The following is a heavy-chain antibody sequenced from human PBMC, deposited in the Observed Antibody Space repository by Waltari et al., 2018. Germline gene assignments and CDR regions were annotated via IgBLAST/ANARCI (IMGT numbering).Heavy chain of an antibody. D-gene: IGHD1-26*01. CDR3: ASQPSGRYYLYYFDY. Sequence: QLQLHESGPGLVKPSETLSLTCTVSGGSISSSNYYWGWIRQPPGKGLEWIGSIYYSGSADYTPSLKMRVTISVDRSNNQFSLKVTSVTAADTAMYYCASQPSGRYYLYYFDYWGQGTLVTVSS. J-gene: IGHJ4*02. CDR2: IYYSGSA. CDR1: GGSISSSNYY. V-gene: IGHV4-39*01.